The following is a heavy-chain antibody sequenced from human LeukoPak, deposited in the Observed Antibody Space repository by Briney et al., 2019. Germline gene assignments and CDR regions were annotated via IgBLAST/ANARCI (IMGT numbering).Heavy chain of an antibody. CDR2: ISYDGSNK. V-gene: IGHV3-30*04. Sequence: PGRSLRLSCAASGFTFSSYAMHWVRQAPGKGLEWVAVISYDGSNKYYADSVKGRFTISRDNSKNTLYLQMNSLRAEDTAVYYCARASQQLVSDAFDIWGQGTMVTVSS. J-gene: IGHJ3*02. D-gene: IGHD6-13*01. CDR1: GFTFSSYA. CDR3: ARASQQLVSDAFDI.